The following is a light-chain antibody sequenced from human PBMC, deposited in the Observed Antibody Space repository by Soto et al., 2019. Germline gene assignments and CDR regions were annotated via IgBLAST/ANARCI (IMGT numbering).Light chain of an antibody. J-gene: IGKJ1*01. CDR3: QHQGT. Sequence: EIVLTQSPGTLSLSPGERATLSCRASQSVSSSYLASYQQKPGQTPRLLIYGTSSRATGIPDRFSGSGSGTDFTLTIIRLEPEDFAVYYCQHQGTFGQGTKVEIK. V-gene: IGKV3-20*01. CDR2: GTS. CDR1: QSVSSSY.